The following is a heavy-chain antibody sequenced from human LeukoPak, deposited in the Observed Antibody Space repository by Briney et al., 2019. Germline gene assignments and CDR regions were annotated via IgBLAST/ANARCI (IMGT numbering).Heavy chain of an antibody. V-gene: IGHV3-23*01. J-gene: IGHJ3*02. CDR3: AKDSIARNGVYDAFDI. Sequence: GGSLRLSCAASGFTFSNSAMSWVRQAPGKGLEWVSTLSGSGITTYYADSVKGRFTVSRDNSKNMLYLQMDSLRVEDTAVFYCAKDSIARNGVYDAFDIWGPGAMVTVSS. CDR1: GFTFSNSA. D-gene: IGHD2-8*01. CDR2: LSGSGITT.